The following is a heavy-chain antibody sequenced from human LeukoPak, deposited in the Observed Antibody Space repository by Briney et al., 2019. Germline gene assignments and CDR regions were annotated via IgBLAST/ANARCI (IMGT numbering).Heavy chain of an antibody. D-gene: IGHD1-1*01. CDR2: VSYDGNDG. CDR1: GFNFSYYA. CDR3: AELAWNDGSYYFDY. Sequence: PGGSLRLSCIGSGFNFSYYAIYWVRQAPGKGLEGVAVVSYDGNDGYYADSVKGRFSISRDNSQNTVTLQMNNLRVDDTAIYYCAELAWNDGSYYFDYWGQGTLVTVSS. V-gene: IGHV3-30-3*01. J-gene: IGHJ4*02.